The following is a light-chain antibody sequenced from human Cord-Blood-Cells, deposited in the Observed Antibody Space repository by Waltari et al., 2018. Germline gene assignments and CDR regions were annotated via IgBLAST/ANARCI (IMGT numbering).Light chain of an antibody. Sequence: DLVMTQSPDSLAVSLGERATINCKSGQSVLYSSNNKNYLAWYQQKPGQPPKLLIYWASTRESGVPDRFSGSGSGTDFTLTISSLQAEDVAVYYCQQYYSTITFGQGTRLEIK. J-gene: IGKJ5*01. CDR1: QSVLYSSNNKNY. CDR3: QQYYSTIT. V-gene: IGKV4-1*01. CDR2: WAS.